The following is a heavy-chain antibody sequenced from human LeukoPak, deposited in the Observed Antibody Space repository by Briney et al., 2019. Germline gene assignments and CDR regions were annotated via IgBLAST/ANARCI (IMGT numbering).Heavy chain of an antibody. Sequence: SETLSLTCTVSGGSISSYYWSWIRQPPGKGLEWFGYIYTSGSTNYNPSLKSRVTISVDTSKNQFSLKLSSVTAADTAVYYCARHLNWFDPWGQGTLVTVSS. CDR3: ARHLNWFDP. CDR2: IYTSGST. CDR1: GGSISSYY. V-gene: IGHV4-4*09. J-gene: IGHJ5*02.